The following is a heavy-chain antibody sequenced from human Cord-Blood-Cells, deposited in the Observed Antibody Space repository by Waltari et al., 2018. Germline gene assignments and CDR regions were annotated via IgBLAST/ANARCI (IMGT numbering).Heavy chain of an antibody. CDR2: TYPGDFNT. D-gene: IGHD2-2*01. CDR3: ARPADGYCSSTSCPVAFDI. V-gene: IGHV5-51*03. Sequence: EVQLVQSGAEVKKPGESLKISCKGSGYSFTSYWIGWVRQMPGKGREWMGTTYPGDFNTRYSPSFQDQVTISADKSISTAYLQWSSLKALDTAMYYCARPADGYCSSTSCPVAFDIWGQGTMVTVSS. J-gene: IGHJ3*02. CDR1: GYSFTSYW.